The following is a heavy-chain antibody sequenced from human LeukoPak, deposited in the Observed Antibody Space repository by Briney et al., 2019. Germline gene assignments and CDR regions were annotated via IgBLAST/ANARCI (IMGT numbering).Heavy chain of an antibody. D-gene: IGHD5-18*01. CDR2: IYYSGST. Sequence: TSETLSLTCTVSGGSISSYYWSWIRQPPGKGLEWIGYIYYSGSTNYNPSLKSRVTISVDSSKNQFSLKLSSVTAADTAVYYCARTTEGGYTYDYFYYYYMDVWGKGTTATISS. J-gene: IGHJ6*03. CDR3: ARTTEGGYTYDYFYYYYMDV. CDR1: GGSISSYY. V-gene: IGHV4-59*01.